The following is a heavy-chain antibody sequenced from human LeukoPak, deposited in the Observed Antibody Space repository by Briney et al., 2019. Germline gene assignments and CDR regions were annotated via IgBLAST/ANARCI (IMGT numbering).Heavy chain of an antibody. CDR3: ARFALKTPPTD. Sequence: GGSLRLSCAASGFTFSGSAMHWVRQAPGKGLEWVSSISSSSTYIYYADSVKGRFTISRDNAKNSLFLQMNSLRAEDTAVYYCARFALKTPPTDWGQGTLVTVSS. CDR1: GFTFSGSA. V-gene: IGHV3-21*01. J-gene: IGHJ4*02. CDR2: ISSSSTYI.